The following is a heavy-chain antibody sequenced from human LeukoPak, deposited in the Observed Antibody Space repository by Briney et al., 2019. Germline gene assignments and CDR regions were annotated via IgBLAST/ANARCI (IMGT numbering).Heavy chain of an antibody. Sequence: ASVKVSCKASGYTFTSYFIHWVRQAPGQGLEWMGIINPSGRTTSYAQKFQGRVTMTRDTSTSTVYMELSSLRSEDTAVYYCARGEGSTKFGYWGQGTLVTVSS. CDR1: GYTFTSYF. D-gene: IGHD3-10*01. J-gene: IGHJ4*02. CDR3: ARGEGSTKFGY. V-gene: IGHV1-46*01. CDR2: INPSGRTT.